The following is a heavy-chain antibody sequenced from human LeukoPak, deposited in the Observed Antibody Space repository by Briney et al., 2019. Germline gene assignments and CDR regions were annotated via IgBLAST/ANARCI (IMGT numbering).Heavy chain of an antibody. V-gene: IGHV3-53*01. J-gene: IGHJ3*02. CDR3: VRRGGSDGWGAFDI. D-gene: IGHD5-24*01. CDR1: GFTVSSAC. CDR2: IYSGGGT. Sequence: GGSLRLSCAASGFTVSSACMTWVRQTPGRGLEWVSAIYSGGGTYYADSVKGRFTISRDNSKNTLSLQMNSLSREDTAIYYCVRRGGSDGWGAFDIWGQGTVVTVSS.